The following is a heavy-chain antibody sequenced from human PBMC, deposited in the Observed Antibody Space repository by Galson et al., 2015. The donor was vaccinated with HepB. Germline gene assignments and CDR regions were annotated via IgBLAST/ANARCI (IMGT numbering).Heavy chain of an antibody. J-gene: IGHJ4*02. CDR1: GFTFSSSW. Sequence: SLRLSCAASGFTFSSSWMHWVRQAPGKGLVWVSRINSDESTTNYADSVKGRFTISRDNAKNTLFLQMNSLTADDTAVYYCARGGPISDWGQGSLVTVSS. V-gene: IGHV3-74*01. CDR3: ARGGPISD. D-gene: IGHD2-15*01. CDR2: INSDESTT.